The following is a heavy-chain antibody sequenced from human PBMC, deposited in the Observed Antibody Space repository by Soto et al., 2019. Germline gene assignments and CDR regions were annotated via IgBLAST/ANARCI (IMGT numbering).Heavy chain of an antibody. V-gene: IGHV3-7*01. D-gene: IGHD4-4*01. CDR2: IKQDGSEK. J-gene: IGHJ6*02. CDR3: ARGTTTEADYFYYGMDV. CDR1: GFTFSSYW. Sequence: EVQLVESGGGLVQPGGSLRLSCAASGFTFSSYWMSWVRQAPGKGLEWVANIKQDGSEKYYVDSVKGRFTISRDNAKNSLYLQMNSLRAEDTAVYYCARGTTTEADYFYYGMDVWGQGTTVTVSS.